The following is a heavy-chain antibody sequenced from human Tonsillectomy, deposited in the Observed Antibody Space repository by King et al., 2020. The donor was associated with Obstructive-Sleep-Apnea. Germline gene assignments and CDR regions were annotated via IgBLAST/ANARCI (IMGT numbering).Heavy chain of an antibody. CDR3: ARNPYSPGWYSGWIDY. J-gene: IGHJ4*02. Sequence: QLVQSGAEVKKPGASVKVSCKASGYTFTSYGISWVRQAPGQGLEWMGWISAYNGNTNYAQKFQGRVTMTTDTSTSTAYMELRSLRSDDTAGYYCARNPYSPGWYSGWIDYWGQGTLVTVSS. CDR1: GYTFTSYG. V-gene: IGHV1-18*04. D-gene: IGHD6-19*01. CDR2: ISAYNGNT.